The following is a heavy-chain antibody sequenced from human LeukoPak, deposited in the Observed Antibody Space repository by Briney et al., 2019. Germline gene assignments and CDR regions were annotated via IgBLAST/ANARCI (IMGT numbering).Heavy chain of an antibody. D-gene: IGHD3-9*01. J-gene: IGHJ6*02. CDR2: INSYGSSRR. Sequence: GGSLRLSCAASGFSFSNYWMHWVPQAPGKGPVWVPRINSYGSSRRSYAESVKGRFTISRDNGRNTVYLQMNSLRAEDTAVYYCARGAAYDILTGYSNHYGMDVWGQGTTVTVSS. CDR1: GFSFSNYW. V-gene: IGHV3-74*01. CDR3: ARGAAYDILTGYSNHYGMDV.